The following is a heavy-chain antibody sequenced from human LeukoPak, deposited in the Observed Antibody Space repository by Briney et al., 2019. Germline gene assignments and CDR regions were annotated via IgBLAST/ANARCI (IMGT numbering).Heavy chain of an antibody. CDR2: ISYDGSNK. J-gene: IGHJ3*02. CDR1: GFTFSSYA. CDR3: AKLTEYSSSSGRYAFDI. Sequence: PGGSLRLSCAASGFTFSSYAMHWVRQAPGKGLEWVAVISYDGSNKYYADSVKGRFTISRDNSKNTLYLQMNSLRAEDTAVYYCAKLTEYSSSSGRYAFDIWGQGTMVTVPS. D-gene: IGHD6-6*01. V-gene: IGHV3-30-3*02.